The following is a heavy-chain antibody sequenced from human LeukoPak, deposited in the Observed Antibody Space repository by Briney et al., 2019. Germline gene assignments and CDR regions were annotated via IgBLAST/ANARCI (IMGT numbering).Heavy chain of an antibody. D-gene: IGHD3-10*01. J-gene: IGHJ4*02. CDR3: AKEPTYFYGSGSFSHYFDY. CDR2: ISNSGGST. Sequence: PGGSLRLSCAASGFTFSNYAMTWVRQAPGKGLEWVSSISNSGGSTYYADSVKGRSTISRDNSKNTLFLQMNSLRAEDTAVYYCAKEPTYFYGSGSFSHYFDYWGQGTLVTASS. CDR1: GFTFSNYA. V-gene: IGHV3-23*01.